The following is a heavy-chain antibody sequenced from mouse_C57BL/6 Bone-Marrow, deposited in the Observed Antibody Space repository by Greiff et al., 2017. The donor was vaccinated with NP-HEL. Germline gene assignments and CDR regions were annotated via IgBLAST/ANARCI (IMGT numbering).Heavy chain of an antibody. CDR1: GYTFTSYW. V-gene: IGHV1-50*01. CDR3: ARGGEN. CDR2: IDPSDSST. J-gene: IGHJ2*01. Sequence: QVQLQQPGAELVKPGASVKLSCKASGYTFTSYWMQWVKQRPGQGLEWIGEIDPSDSSTNYNQKFKGKATLTVDTSSSTAYMQLSSLTSEDSAVYYCARGGENWGQGTTLTVSS.